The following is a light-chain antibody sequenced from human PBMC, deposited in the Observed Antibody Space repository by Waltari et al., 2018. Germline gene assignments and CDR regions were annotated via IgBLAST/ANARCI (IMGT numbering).Light chain of an antibody. J-gene: IGKJ1*01. Sequence: EIVLTQSPGTLSLSPGDRATLSCRASQSVTNNYLAWYQQKPGQAPRLFIYGASSRATGIPDRFIGSGSGTDFTLTISRLEPEDFAVYYCHQYGSSPWTFGQGTKVEIK. CDR1: QSVTNNY. CDR2: GAS. V-gene: IGKV3-20*01. CDR3: HQYGSSPWT.